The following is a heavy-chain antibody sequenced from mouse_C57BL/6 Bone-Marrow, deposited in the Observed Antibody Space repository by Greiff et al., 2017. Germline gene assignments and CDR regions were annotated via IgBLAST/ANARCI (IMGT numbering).Heavy chain of an antibody. D-gene: IGHD2-4*01. J-gene: IGHJ4*01. CDR2: IDPSDSYT. CDR1: GYTFTSYW. V-gene: IGHV1-69*01. Sequence: QVQLQQPGAELVMPGASVKLSCKASGYTFTSYWMHWVKQRPGQGLEWIGEIDPSDSYTNYNQKFKGKTTLTVDKSSSTAYMQLSSLTSEDSADYDGARNYEDSMDYWGQGTSVTVSS. CDR3: ARNYEDSMDY.